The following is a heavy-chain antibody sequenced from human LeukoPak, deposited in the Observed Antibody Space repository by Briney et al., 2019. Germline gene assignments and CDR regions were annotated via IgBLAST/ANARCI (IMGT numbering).Heavy chain of an antibody. Sequence: PGGSLRLSCAASGFTSSSDWMSWVRQAPGKGLEWVANIKQDGSEKYYVDSVKGRFTISRDNAKNSLYLQMNSLRAEGTAVYYCARGIDNSYYYMDVWGKGTTVTVSS. CDR1: GFTSSSDW. V-gene: IGHV3-7*01. CDR3: ARGIDNSYYYMDV. CDR2: IKQDGSEK. J-gene: IGHJ6*03.